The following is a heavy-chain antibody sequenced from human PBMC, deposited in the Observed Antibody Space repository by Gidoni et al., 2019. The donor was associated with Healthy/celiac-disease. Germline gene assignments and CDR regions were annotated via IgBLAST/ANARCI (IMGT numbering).Heavy chain of an antibody. CDR2: IWYDGSNK. J-gene: IGHJ6*02. CDR1: GFTFSSYG. CDR3: ARDQEVWTSNRIYYYYYGMDV. Sequence: QVQLVESGGGVVQPGRSLRLSCAASGFTFSSYGMPWVRQAPGKGLEWVAVIWYDGSNKYYADSVKGRFTISRDNSKNTLYLQMNSLRAEDTAVYYCARDQEVWTSNRIYYYYYGMDVWGQGTTVTVSS. V-gene: IGHV3-33*01. D-gene: IGHD2-15*01.